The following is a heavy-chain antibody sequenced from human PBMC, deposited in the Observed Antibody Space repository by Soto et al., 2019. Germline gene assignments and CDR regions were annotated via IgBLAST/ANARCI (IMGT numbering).Heavy chain of an antibody. CDR2: INPSGGST. V-gene: IGHV1-46*03. CDR3: AREGATYYGSGSYYSFDY. Sequence: QAQLVQSGAEVKKPGASVKVSCKASGYTFTSYYMHWVRQAPGQGLEWMGIINPSGGSTSYAQKFQGRVTMTRDTSTSTVYMELSSLRSEDTAVYYCAREGATYYGSGSYYSFDYWGQGTLVTVSS. J-gene: IGHJ4*02. CDR1: GYTFTSYY. D-gene: IGHD3-10*01.